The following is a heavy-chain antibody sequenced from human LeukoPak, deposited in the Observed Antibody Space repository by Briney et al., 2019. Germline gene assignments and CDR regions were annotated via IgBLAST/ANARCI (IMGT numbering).Heavy chain of an antibody. Sequence: PGGSLRLSCAASGFTVSSNYMSWVRQAPGKGLEWVSVIYSGGSTYYADSVKGRFTISRDNSKNTLYLQMNSLRAEDTAVYYCARHDYGDSDVFDYWGQGTLVTVSS. CDR2: IYSGGST. J-gene: IGHJ4*02. CDR3: ARHDYGDSDVFDY. V-gene: IGHV3-53*01. D-gene: IGHD4-17*01. CDR1: GFTVSSNY.